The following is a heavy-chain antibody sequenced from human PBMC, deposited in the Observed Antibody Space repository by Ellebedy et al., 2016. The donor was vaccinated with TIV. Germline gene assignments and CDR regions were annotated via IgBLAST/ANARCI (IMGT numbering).Heavy chain of an antibody. V-gene: IGHV3-7*01. CDR1: GFTFSIYW. D-gene: IGHD4-17*01. CDR3: SRHTDYALDY. J-gene: IGHJ4*02. Sequence: GESLKISCAASGFTFSIYWMSWVRQAPGKGLECVANIKRDGSEKSYVDSVKGRFTISRDNAKNSLYLQMNSLRAEDTAVYYCSRHTDYALDYWGQGALVTVSS. CDR2: IKRDGSEK.